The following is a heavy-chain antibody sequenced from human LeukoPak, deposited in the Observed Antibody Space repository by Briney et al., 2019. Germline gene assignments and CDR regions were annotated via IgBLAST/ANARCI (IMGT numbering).Heavy chain of an antibody. D-gene: IGHD2-15*01. CDR1: GGSISSSTYY. CDR2: FYYSGST. Sequence: PSETLSLTCTVSGGSISSSTYYWGWIRQPPGKGLEWIGTFYYSGSTYDNPSLKSRVTISVDTSKNQFSLKLGSVTAADTAVYYCAISSGYSVVVVAASPFDYWGQGTPVTVSS. CDR3: AISSGYSVVVVAASPFDY. V-gene: IGHV4-39*01. J-gene: IGHJ4*02.